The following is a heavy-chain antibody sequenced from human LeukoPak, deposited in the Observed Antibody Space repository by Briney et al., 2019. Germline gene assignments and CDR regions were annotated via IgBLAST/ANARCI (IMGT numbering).Heavy chain of an antibody. D-gene: IGHD3-22*01. CDR1: GFTFSSYG. V-gene: IGHV3-30*18. J-gene: IGHJ5*02. CDR2: ISYDGSNK. CDR3: AKDLYYYDGSGYSA. Sequence: PGGSLRLSCAASGFTFSSYGMHWVRQAPGKGLEWVAVISYDGSNKYYADSVKGRFTISRDNSKNTLYLQMNSLRAEDTAVYYCAKDLYYYDGSGYSAWGQGTLVTVSS.